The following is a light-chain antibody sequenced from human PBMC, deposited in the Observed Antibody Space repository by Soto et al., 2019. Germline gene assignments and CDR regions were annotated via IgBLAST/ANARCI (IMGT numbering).Light chain of an antibody. CDR2: KAS. CDR3: QQYNSYPLP. J-gene: IGKJ4*01. Sequence: DIQMTQSPSTLSASVGDRVPITCRASQSISSWLAWYQQKPGKAPKLLIYKASSLESGVPSRFSGSGSGTEVTLTISSLQPDDFATYYCQQYNSYPLPFGGGTKVEIK. V-gene: IGKV1-5*03. CDR1: QSISSW.